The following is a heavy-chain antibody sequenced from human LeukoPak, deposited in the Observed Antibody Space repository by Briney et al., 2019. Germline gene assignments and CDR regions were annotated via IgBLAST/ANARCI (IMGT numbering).Heavy chain of an antibody. CDR3: ARGQVDRAYYYDSSGYYWFDP. J-gene: IGHJ5*02. Sequence: SETLSLTCTVSGGSISSSNYCWSWIRQPPGKGLEWIGNVFYSGITYYYPSLKSRVTISVDTSKNQFSLKLSSVTAADTAVYYCARGQVDRAYYYDSSGYYWFDPWGQGTLVTVSS. V-gene: IGHV4-39*01. CDR2: VFYSGIT. D-gene: IGHD3-22*01. CDR1: GGSISSSNYC.